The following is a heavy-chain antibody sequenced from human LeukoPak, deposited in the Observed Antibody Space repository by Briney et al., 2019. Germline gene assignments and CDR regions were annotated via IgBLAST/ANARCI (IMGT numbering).Heavy chain of an antibody. D-gene: IGHD1-26*01. J-gene: IGHJ4*02. V-gene: IGHV1-2*02. CDR1: GYTFSGYY. CDR2: INSNSGAR. CDR3: ARGRGGATTGFDH. Sequence: ASVKVSCKASGYTFSGYYMHWVRQAPGQGLESMGWINSNSGARNYAPKFQGRVTFSRDNSISTANMELSSLRSDDTAIYYCARGRGGATTGFDHWGQGTLVTVSS.